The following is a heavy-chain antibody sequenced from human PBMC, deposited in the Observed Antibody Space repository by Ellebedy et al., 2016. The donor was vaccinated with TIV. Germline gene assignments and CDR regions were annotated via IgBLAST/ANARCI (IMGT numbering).Heavy chain of an antibody. CDR3: ATDGSYGDYLSPAHASVM. D-gene: IGHD4-17*01. Sequence: GESLKISCAASGFSFRNYWMTWVRQAPGKGLEWVANINQDATKTFYVDSVEGRFTISRDNAKNSLFLQMNSLGVEDTAVYYGATDGSYGDYLSPAHASVMWGQGTLVSVSS. V-gene: IGHV3-7*01. CDR1: GFSFRNYW. J-gene: IGHJ3*02. CDR2: INQDATKT.